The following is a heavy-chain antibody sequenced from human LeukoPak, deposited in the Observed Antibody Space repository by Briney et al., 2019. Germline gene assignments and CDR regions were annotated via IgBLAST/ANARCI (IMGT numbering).Heavy chain of an antibody. Sequence: PGRSLRLSCAASGFTFSSYAMHWVRQAPGKGLEWVSSISGNGDTQYADSVRGRFVISRDNPKNMLCLQMNSLRAEDTAVYFCAKDPNGDYIGTFDMWGRGTLVTVSS. CDR1: GFTFSSYA. V-gene: IGHV3-23*01. D-gene: IGHD4-17*01. J-gene: IGHJ3*02. CDR3: AKDPNGDYIGTFDM. CDR2: ISGNGDT.